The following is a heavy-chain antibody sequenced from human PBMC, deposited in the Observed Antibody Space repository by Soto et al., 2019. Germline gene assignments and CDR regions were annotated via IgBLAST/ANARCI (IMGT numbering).Heavy chain of an antibody. CDR2: IYYSGST. V-gene: IGHV4-31*03. D-gene: IGHD3-16*01. CDR3: ASMISTFVEKGPLIDY. Sequence: QVQLQESGPGLVKPSQTLSLTCTVSGGSISSGDYYWTWIRQHPGKGLEWIGYIYYSGSTYYNLSLRSRVSISVDTSKNQFSLKLSSVTAADTAVYYCASMISTFVEKGPLIDYWGQGTLVTVSS. CDR1: GGSISSGDYY. J-gene: IGHJ4*02.